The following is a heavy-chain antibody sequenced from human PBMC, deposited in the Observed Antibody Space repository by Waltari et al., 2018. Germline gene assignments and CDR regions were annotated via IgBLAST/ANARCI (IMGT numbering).Heavy chain of an antibody. J-gene: IGHJ4*02. CDR1: GGSISNGDYH. D-gene: IGHD1-1*01. CDR2: IHYTGST. Sequence: QLQLQESGPGLVKPSETLSLTCTVSGGSISNGDYHWGWVRQPPGKGQEWISTIHYTGSTYYNPSLKSRLTISVDTSKHQFSLKLSSVTAADTAVYHCMRDQRSTVLDWGQGTLVTVSS. CDR3: MRDQRSTVLD. V-gene: IGHV4-39*07.